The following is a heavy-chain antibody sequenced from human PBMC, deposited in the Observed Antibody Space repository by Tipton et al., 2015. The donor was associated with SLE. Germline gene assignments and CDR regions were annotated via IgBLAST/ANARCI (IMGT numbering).Heavy chain of an antibody. V-gene: IGHV4-31*02. J-gene: IGHJ5*02. CDR3: PIYYHDSTGLHWFDP. CDR1: GGSISSYY. Sequence: LRLSCTVSGGSISSYYWGWIRQHPGKGLEWIGYTYYSGSPYYNPSLKSRVTISLDMSKNQFSLRLSSVTAADTAVYYCPIYYHDSTGLHWFDPWGQGTLVTVSS. CDR2: TYYSGSP. D-gene: IGHD3-22*01.